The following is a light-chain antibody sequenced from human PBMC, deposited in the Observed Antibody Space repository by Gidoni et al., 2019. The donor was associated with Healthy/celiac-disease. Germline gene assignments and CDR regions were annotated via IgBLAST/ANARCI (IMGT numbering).Light chain of an antibody. CDR1: SSYVGGYHY. CDR2: DVS. Sequence: QSALTQPRSVSGSPGQSVTISCTGTSSYVGGYHYVSWYQQHPGKAPKLMIYDVSKRPSGVPDRFSGSKSGHTPSLTISGLQAEDEADYYCCSFAGSLYVFGTGTKVTVL. J-gene: IGLJ1*01. V-gene: IGLV2-11*02. CDR3: CSFAGSLYV.